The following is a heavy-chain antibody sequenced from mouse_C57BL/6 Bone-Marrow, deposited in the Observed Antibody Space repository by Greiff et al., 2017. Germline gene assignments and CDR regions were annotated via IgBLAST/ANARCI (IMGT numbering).Heavy chain of an antibody. CDR3: ARQGFPYWYFDV. CDR2: ISNGGGST. CDR1: GFTFSDYY. J-gene: IGHJ1*03. D-gene: IGHD3-2*02. Sequence: EVQLVESGGGLVQPGGSLKLSCAASGFTFSDYYMYWVRQTPEKRLEWVAYISNGGGSTYYPDTVKGRFTISRDNAKNTLYLQMSRLKSEDTAMYYCARQGFPYWYFDVWGTGTTVTVSA. V-gene: IGHV5-12*01.